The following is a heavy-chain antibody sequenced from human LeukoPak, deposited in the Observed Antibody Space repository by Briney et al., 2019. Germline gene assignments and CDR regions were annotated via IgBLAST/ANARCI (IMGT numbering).Heavy chain of an antibody. CDR1: GASLTNPTYF. CDR3: ARAVYGDYYDY. D-gene: IGHD4-17*01. Sequence: PSETLSLTCSGSGASLTNPTYFQWSWIRQPPGKGLEWIGYIYYSGSTYYNPSLKSRVTISVDTSKNQFSLKLSSVTSADTAVYYCARAVYGDYYDYWGQGTLVTVSS. J-gene: IGHJ4*02. CDR2: IYYSGST. V-gene: IGHV4-30-4*08.